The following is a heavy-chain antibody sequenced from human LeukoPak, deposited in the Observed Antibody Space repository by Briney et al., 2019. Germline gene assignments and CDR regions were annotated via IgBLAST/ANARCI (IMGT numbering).Heavy chain of an antibody. Sequence: SETLSLTCTVSGGSISSYYWSWIRQPAGKGLEWVGRIYTSGSTNYNPSLKRRVTTSVDTSKNQFSLKLCSVSAADTAAVYCAGSTVEGVTFDYWGQGTLVTVSS. J-gene: IGHJ4*02. CDR3: AGSTVEGVTFDY. CDR1: GGSISSYY. CDR2: IYTSGST. V-gene: IGHV4-4*07. D-gene: IGHD4-23*01.